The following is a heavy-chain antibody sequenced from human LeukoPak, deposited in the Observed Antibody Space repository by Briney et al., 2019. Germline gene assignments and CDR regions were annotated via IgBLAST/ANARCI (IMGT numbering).Heavy chain of an antibody. D-gene: IGHD1-26*01. V-gene: IGHV1-2*02. CDR3: ACLVGATRIFDY. Sequence: ASVKVSCKASGYTFTGYYMHWVRQAPGQGLEWMGWINPNSGGTNYAQKFQGRVTMTRDTSNSTAYMELSRLRSDDTAVYYCACLVGATRIFDYWGQGTLVTVSS. J-gene: IGHJ4*02. CDR1: GYTFTGYY. CDR2: INPNSGGT.